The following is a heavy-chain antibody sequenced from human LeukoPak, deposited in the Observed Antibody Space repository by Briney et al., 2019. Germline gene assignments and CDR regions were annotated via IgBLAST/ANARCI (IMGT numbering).Heavy chain of an antibody. J-gene: IGHJ4*02. V-gene: IGHV3-30*18. D-gene: IGHD3-22*01. CDR3: ANNSRRYYDSSGSPVGDY. Sequence: GGSLRLSCAASGFTFSSYGMHWVRQAPGKGLEWVAVISYDGSNKYYADSVKGRFTISRDNSKNTLYLQMNSLRAEDTAVYYCANNSRRYYDSSGSPVGDYWGQGTLVTVSS. CDR1: GFTFSSYG. CDR2: ISYDGSNK.